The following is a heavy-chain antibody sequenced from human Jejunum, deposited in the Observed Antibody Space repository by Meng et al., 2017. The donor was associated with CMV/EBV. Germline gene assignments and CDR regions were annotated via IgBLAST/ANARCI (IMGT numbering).Heavy chain of an antibody. Sequence: QREELGPGRAKPAETLFLTCTASGDPISSGSHSWAWLRQPPEKRLEWIGSMYFSGIADYNPSLKSRVTISLHATQKQFSLRLTSVTAADSAVYFCARDLTNKWFYYWGQGTLVTVSS. J-gene: IGHJ4*02. CDR3: ARDLTNKWFYY. CDR1: GDPISSGSHS. V-gene: IGHV4-39*07. CDR2: MYFSGIA. D-gene: IGHD1-26*01.